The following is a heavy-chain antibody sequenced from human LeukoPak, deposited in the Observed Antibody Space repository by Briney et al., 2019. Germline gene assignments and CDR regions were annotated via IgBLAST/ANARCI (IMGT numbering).Heavy chain of an antibody. D-gene: IGHD2-15*01. CDR2: ISTSSSYI. CDR3: ARGSVVVAATDNWFDP. J-gene: IGHJ5*02. CDR1: GFTFSSYS. V-gene: IGHV3-21*01. Sequence: GGSLRLSCAASGFTFSSYSMNWVRQAPGKGLEWVSSISTSSSYIYYADSVKGRFTISRDNAKNSLYLQMNSLRAEDTAVYYCARGSVVVAATDNWFDPWGQGTLVTVSS.